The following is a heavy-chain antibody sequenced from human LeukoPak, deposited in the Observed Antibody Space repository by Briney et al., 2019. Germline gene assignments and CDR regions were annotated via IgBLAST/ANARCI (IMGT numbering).Heavy chain of an antibody. J-gene: IGHJ3*02. D-gene: IGHD3-10*01. CDR3: ARGSHDTIRGVLDI. CDR2: IYHSGGT. V-gene: IGHV4-4*02. Sequence: PSETLFLTCAVSGDPINSIDWWSWVRQSPARGLEWIGEIYHSGGTNYNPSLKSRVTISVDKSKNHLSLKLTSVTAADTAVFYCARGSHDTIRGVLDIWGQGTMVTVSS. CDR1: GDPINSIDW.